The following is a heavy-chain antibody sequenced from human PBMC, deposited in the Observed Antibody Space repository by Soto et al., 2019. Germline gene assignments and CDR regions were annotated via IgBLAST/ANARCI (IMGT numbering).Heavy chain of an antibody. CDR1: GGTFSSYT. Sequence: QVQLVQSGAEVKKPGSSVKVSCKASGGTFSSYTISWVRQAPGQGLEWMGRIIPILGIANYAQKFQGRVTITADXXTXTXXMELSSLRSEDTAVYYCAIFPCIAVAGTQPGDLDYWGQGTLVTVSS. J-gene: IGHJ4*02. V-gene: IGHV1-69*02. CDR3: AIFPCIAVAGTQPGDLDY. D-gene: IGHD6-19*01. CDR2: IIPILGIA.